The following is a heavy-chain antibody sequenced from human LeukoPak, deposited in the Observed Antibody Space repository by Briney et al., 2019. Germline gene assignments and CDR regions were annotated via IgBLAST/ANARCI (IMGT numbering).Heavy chain of an antibody. CDR1: GDTFSSYA. V-gene: IGHV1-2*02. D-gene: IGHD6-19*01. J-gene: IGHJ5*02. CDR2: INPNSGGT. CDR3: ARAYAYSSGWYNWFDP. Sequence: ASVKVSCKASGDTFSSYAISWVRQAPGQGLEWMGWINPNSGGTNYAQKFQGRVTMTRDTSISTAYMELSRLRSDDTAVYYCARAYAYSSGWYNWFDPWGQGTLVTVSS.